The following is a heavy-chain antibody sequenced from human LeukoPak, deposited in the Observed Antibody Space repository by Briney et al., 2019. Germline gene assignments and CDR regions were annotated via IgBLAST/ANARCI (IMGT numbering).Heavy chain of an antibody. CDR2: ITGSHGRT. Sequence: GGSLRLSCPASGFTFSSFAMTWVRRAPGKGLEWVSSITGSHGRTYNTDSVKGRFTISRDNSQNTLYLQMNSLTAEDTAVYYCTKDPNGDYVGAFDPWGQGTLVTVSS. D-gene: IGHD4-17*01. V-gene: IGHV3-23*01. CDR1: GFTFSSFA. CDR3: TKDPNGDYVGAFDP. J-gene: IGHJ5*02.